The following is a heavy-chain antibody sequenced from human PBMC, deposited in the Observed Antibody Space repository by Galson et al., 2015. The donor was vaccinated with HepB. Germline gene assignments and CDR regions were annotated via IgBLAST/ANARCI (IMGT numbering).Heavy chain of an antibody. CDR1: GYTFTSYA. Sequence: SVKVSCKASGYTFTSYAMHWVRQAPGQRLEWMGWINVGNGNTKSSQKFQGRVTITRDTSASTVYMELSSLRSEDTAVYYCARGNCSSNRCYVSGGGLLDYWGQGTLVTVSS. CDR3: ARGNCSSNRCYVSGGGLLDY. V-gene: IGHV1-3*01. J-gene: IGHJ4*02. D-gene: IGHD2-2*01. CDR2: INVGNGNT.